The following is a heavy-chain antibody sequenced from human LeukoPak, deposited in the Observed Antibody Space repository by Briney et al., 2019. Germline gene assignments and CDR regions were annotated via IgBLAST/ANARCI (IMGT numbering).Heavy chain of an antibody. J-gene: IGHJ5*02. Sequence: GGSLRLSCAASGFTFSSYSMNWVRQAPGKGLEWVSSVSSSSSYIYYADSVKGRFTISRDNAKNSLYLQMNSLRAEDTAVYYCARSVWTQPRQLDRRFDPWGQGTLVTVSS. CDR1: GFTFSSYS. CDR3: ARSVWTQPRQLDRRFDP. CDR2: VSSSSSYI. D-gene: IGHD6-13*01. V-gene: IGHV3-21*01.